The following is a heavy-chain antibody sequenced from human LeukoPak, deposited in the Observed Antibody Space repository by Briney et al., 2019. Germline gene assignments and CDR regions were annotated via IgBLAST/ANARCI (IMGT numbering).Heavy chain of an antibody. J-gene: IGHJ4*02. CDR1: GFTFSSYS. CDR2: ISSSSSYI. CDR3: ARDSVLELLTY. D-gene: IGHD1-26*01. Sequence: GGSLRLSCAASGFTFSSYSMNWVRQAPGKGLEWVSSISSSSSYIYYADSVKGRFTISRDNAKNTLYLQMNSLRAEDTAVYYCARDSVLELLTYWGQGTLVTVSS. V-gene: IGHV3-21*01.